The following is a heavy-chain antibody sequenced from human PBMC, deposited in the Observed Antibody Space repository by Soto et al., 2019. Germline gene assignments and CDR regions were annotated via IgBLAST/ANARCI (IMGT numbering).Heavy chain of an antibody. J-gene: IGHJ5*02. CDR2: IYYSGST. CDR3: ARELPLGDSRFDP. D-gene: IGHD4-17*01. CDR1: GGSIRSYY. Sequence: SETLSLTCTVSGGSIRSYYWSWIRQPPGKGLEWIGYIYYSGSTNYNPSLKSRVTISVDTSKNQFSLKLSSVTAADTAVYYCARELPLGDSRFDPWGQGTLVTVSS. V-gene: IGHV4-59*01.